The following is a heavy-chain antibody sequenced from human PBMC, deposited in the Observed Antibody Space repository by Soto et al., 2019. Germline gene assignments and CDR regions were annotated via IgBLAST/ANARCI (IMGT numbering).Heavy chain of an antibody. CDR1: GFTVSSSY. CDR3: ARDKQSGDY. J-gene: IGHJ4*02. V-gene: IGHV3-66*01. D-gene: IGHD1-26*01. Sequence: EVQLVESGGGLVQPGGSLRVSCAASGFTVSSSYMRWVRQAPGKGLEWVSIIYAGGSTYYADSVKGRFTISRDNSKNTLYLQMDRLRDEDTVVYYCARDKQSGDYWGQGALVTVSS. CDR2: IYAGGST.